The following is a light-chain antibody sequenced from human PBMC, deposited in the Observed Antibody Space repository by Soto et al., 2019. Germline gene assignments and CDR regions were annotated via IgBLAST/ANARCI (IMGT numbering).Light chain of an antibody. V-gene: IGKV3-11*01. Sequence: EIVLTQSPATLSLSPGDTATLSCRASQSVYRYLAWYQQKPGQSPRLLIYDASTRATGIPARFSGSGSGTDFTLTISNLESEDFAVYYCQHRSNWPPLTFGGGTKVEIQ. J-gene: IGKJ4*01. CDR1: QSVYRY. CDR3: QHRSNWPPLT. CDR2: DAS.